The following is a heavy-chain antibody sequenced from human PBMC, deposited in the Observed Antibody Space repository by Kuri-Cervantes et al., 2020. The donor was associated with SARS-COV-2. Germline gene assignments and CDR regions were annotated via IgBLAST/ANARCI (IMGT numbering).Heavy chain of an antibody. D-gene: IGHD4-23*01. CDR2: ISYDGSNK. V-gene: IGHV3-30-3*01. J-gene: IGHJ4*02. CDR3: ATPAPEYGGNSGGWVF. Sequence: GESLKISCAASGFTFSSHAMHWVRQAPGKGLEWVAVISYDGSNKYYADSVKGRFTISRDNAKNSLYLQMNSLRAGDTAVYYCATPAPEYGGNSGGWVFWGQGTLVTVSS. CDR1: GFTFSSHA.